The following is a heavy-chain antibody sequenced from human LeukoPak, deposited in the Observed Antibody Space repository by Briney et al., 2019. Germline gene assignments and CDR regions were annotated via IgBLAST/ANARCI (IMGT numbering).Heavy chain of an antibody. V-gene: IGHV4-39*01. CDR3: ARLPTGFPNWFDP. CDR1: GGSITSSGHC. J-gene: IGHJ5*02. Sequence: PSETLSLTCTVSGGSITSSGHCWGWVRQPPGKRREWIGNTHSNGNTYYNSSLKSRVTISEDTSKNQFSLILASVPAADTAVYYCARLPTGFPNWFDPWGQGILVTVSS. D-gene: IGHD4-17*01. CDR2: THSNGNT.